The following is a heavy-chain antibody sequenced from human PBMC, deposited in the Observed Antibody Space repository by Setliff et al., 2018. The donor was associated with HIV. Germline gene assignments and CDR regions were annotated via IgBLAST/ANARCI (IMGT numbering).Heavy chain of an antibody. Sequence: PSETLSLTCTVSGGSISTGSYYWSWIRQPAGKGLEWIGRIYISGSTNYNSSLKSRLTISADTSKNQFSLKLSSLTAADTAVYYCARLPSGYHYDSSDYYGYFFDYWGQGTLVTVSS. CDR3: ARLPSGYHYDSSDYYGYFFDY. J-gene: IGHJ4*02. CDR1: GGSISTGSYY. V-gene: IGHV4-61*02. CDR2: IYISGST. D-gene: IGHD3-22*01.